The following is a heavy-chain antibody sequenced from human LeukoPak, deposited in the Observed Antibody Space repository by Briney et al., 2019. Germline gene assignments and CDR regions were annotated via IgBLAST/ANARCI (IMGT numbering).Heavy chain of an antibody. J-gene: IGHJ4*02. Sequence: GGSLRLSCAASGFTFSSYGMSWVRQAPGKGLEWVSAISGSGGSTYYADSVKGRFTISRDNSKNTLYLQMNSLRAEDTALYYCARVSGGSQYYFDYWGQGTLVTVSS. D-gene: IGHD2-15*01. CDR3: ARVSGGSQYYFDY. CDR1: GFTFSSYG. CDR2: ISGSGGST. V-gene: IGHV3-23*01.